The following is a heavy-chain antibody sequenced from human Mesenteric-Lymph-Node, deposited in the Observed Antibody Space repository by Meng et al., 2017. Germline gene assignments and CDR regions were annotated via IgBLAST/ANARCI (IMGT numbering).Heavy chain of an antibody. V-gene: IGHV3-11*01. J-gene: IGHJ4*02. CDR1: GFTFSDYY. CDR2: ISSSGSTI. D-gene: IGHD5-12*01. CDR3: ARGSVDIVATIDY. Sequence: GESLKISCAASGFTFSDYYMSSIRQAPGKGLEWVSYISSSGSTIYYADSVKGRFTISRDNAKNSLYLQMNSLRAEDTAVYYCARGSVDIVATIDYWGQGTLVTVSS.